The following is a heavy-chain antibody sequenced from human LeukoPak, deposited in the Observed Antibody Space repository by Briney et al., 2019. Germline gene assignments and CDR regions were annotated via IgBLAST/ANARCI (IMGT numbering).Heavy chain of an antibody. D-gene: IGHD1-7*01. CDR2: IKSKTDGATT. J-gene: IGHJ6*03. V-gene: IGHV3-15*01. Sequence: GGSLRLSCADSGFTFSSAWMSWDRQAPRKGLEWVGRIKSKTDGATTDYTPPVKGRFTISRDDSKNTLYLQMNSLKTEDTAVYYCTADLGTTTLQDYYYYMDVWGDGTTVTVSS. CDR3: TADLGTTTLQDYYYYMDV. CDR1: GFTFSSAW.